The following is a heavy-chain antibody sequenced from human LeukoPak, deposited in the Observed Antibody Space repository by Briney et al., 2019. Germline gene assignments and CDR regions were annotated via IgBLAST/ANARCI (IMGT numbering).Heavy chain of an antibody. D-gene: IGHD4-17*01. CDR2: IFYSGST. CDR1: GGSFSGYY. V-gene: IGHV4-59*01. Sequence: SETLPLTCAVYGGSFSGYYWSWIRQPPGKGLEWIGYIFYSGSTNYSPSLKSRVTISVDTSKNQFSLRLSSVTAADTAVYYCARGRYGDRFDYWGQGTLVTVSS. CDR3: ARGRYGDRFDY. J-gene: IGHJ4*02.